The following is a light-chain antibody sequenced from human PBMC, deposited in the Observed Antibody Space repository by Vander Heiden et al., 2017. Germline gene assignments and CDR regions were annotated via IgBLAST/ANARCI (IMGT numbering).Light chain of an antibody. CDR3: QHGNNSPGVT. CDR2: GAS. J-gene: IGKJ2*01. Sequence: EILMTQSPPTLSVSPGERPTRSCGAGQTVSSNLAWYLQKPGQAPRLLTYGASTRGADTRARFGGSWYGGEFTLTLKNLQSGSSAVYYCQHGNNSPGVTFGQGTKVEIK. CDR1: QTVSSN. V-gene: IGKV3-15*01.